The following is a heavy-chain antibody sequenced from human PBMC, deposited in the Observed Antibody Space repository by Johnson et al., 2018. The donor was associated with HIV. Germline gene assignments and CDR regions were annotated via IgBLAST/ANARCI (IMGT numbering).Heavy chain of an antibody. J-gene: IGHJ3*01. CDR1: GFTFSSFW. Sequence: VQLVESGGGLVQPGGSLRLSCAASGFTFSSFWMSWVRQAPGKGLEWVANIKQDGSEKYYVDSVKGRFTISRDNSKNTLYLQMNSLRVEDTAVYYCVRDADDAFYVWGQGTMVTVSS. V-gene: IGHV3-7*01. CDR3: VRDADDAFYV. CDR2: IKQDGSEK.